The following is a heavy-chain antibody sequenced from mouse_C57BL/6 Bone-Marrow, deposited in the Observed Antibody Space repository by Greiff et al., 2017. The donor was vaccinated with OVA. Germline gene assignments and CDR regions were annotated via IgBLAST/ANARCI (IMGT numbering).Heavy chain of an antibody. D-gene: IGHD3-2*02. CDR2: SRNKANDYTT. CDR1: GFTFSDFY. J-gene: IGHJ3*01. CDR3: ARDAPDSSGYVWFAY. V-gene: IGHV7-1*01. Sequence: EVKVVESGGGLVQSGRSLRLSCATSGFTFSDFYMEWVRQAPGKGLEWIAASRNKANDYTTEYSASVKGRFIVSRDTSQSILYLQMNALRAEDTAIYYCARDAPDSSGYVWFAYWGQGTLVTVSA.